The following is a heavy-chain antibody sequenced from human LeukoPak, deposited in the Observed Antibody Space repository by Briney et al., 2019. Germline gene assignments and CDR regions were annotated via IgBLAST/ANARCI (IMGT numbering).Heavy chain of an antibody. CDR3: AGLVGRYSSGLYYYYFDY. J-gene: IGHJ4*02. Sequence: SETLSLTCTVAGDSINSLDLWSWVRQPPGKGLEWIGEMYLSGTTHSNPSVKSRVTISIDKSKNQLFLNLSSVTAADTAVYYCAGLVGRYSSGLYYYYFDYWGQGTLVTVSS. V-gene: IGHV4-4*02. CDR1: GDSINSLDL. CDR2: MYLSGTT. D-gene: IGHD3-22*01.